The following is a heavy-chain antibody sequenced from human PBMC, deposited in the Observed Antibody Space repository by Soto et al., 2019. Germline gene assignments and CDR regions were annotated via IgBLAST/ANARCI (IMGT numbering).Heavy chain of an antibody. CDR2: IIPIFGTP. CDR1: GYAFTSYA. V-gene: IGHV1-69*13. J-gene: IGHJ4*02. CDR3: ARDPWRSGFDY. D-gene: IGHD3-3*01. Sequence: SVKVSSKASGYAFTSYAISWVRQAPGQGLEWMGVIIPIFGTPNYAQKFQGRVTITADESTSTAYMELSSLRSEDTAVYYCARDPWRSGFDYSGQGTLVTVSS.